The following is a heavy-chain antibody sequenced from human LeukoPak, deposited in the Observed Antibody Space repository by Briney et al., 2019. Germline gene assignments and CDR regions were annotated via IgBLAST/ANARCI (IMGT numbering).Heavy chain of an antibody. CDR3: ARDQAIAVAPDY. CDR1: GGTFSSYA. CDR2: IIPILGIA. Sequence: SVKVSCKASGGTFSSYAISWVRQAPGQGLEWMGRIIPILGIANYAQKFQGRVTITADKSTSTAYMELSSLRSEDTAVYYCARDQAIAVAPDYWGQGTLVTVSS. J-gene: IGHJ4*02. V-gene: IGHV1-69*04. D-gene: IGHD6-19*01.